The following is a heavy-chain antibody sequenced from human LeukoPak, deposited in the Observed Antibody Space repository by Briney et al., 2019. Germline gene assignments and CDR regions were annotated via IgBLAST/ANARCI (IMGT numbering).Heavy chain of an antibody. CDR1: GYTFTSYG. D-gene: IGHD3-10*01. V-gene: IGHV1-8*02. J-gene: IGHJ4*02. CDR3: ARGRMVRGVIIGY. Sequence: ASVKVSCKASGYTFTSYGISWVRQAPGQGLEWMGWMNPNSGNTGYAQKFQGRVTMTRNTSISTAYMELSSLRSEDTAVYYCARGRMVRGVIIGYWGQGTLVTVSS. CDR2: MNPNSGNT.